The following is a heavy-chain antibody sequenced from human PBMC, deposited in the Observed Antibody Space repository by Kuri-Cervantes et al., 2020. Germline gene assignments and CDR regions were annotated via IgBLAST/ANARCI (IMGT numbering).Heavy chain of an antibody. Sequence: LKISCAASGFTFSSYAMHWVRQAPGKGLEWVAVISYDGSNKYYADSVKGRFTISRDNSKNTLYLQMNSLRAEDTAVYYCARADYGYSSGCIDYWGQGTLVTVSS. CDR2: ISYDGSNK. D-gene: IGHD6-19*01. CDR3: ARADYGYSSGCIDY. CDR1: GFTFSSYA. J-gene: IGHJ4*02. V-gene: IGHV3-30-3*01.